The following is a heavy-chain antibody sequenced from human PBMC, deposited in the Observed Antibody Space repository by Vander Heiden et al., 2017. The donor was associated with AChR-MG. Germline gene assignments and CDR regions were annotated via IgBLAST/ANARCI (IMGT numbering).Heavy chain of an antibody. D-gene: IGHD4-17*01. CDR2: IFYDGRT. Sequence: QLQLQESGPGLVKRSETLSLTCTVSGGSVNSGSYYWGWIRQPPGKGLDWIGSIFYDGRTYYNPSLKSRVTISVDTSKNQFSLKVSSVTAADMAVYFCARATTVIIYPPNWYFDLWGRGTLVTASS. CDR1: GGSVNSGSYY. CDR3: ARATTVIIYPPNWYFDL. V-gene: IGHV4-39*01. J-gene: IGHJ2*01.